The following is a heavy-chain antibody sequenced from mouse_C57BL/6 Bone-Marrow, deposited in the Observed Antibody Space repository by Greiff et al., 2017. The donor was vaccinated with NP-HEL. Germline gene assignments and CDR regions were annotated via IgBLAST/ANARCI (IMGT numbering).Heavy chain of an antibody. CDR3: TLWLRRRGFAY. V-gene: IGHV6-6*01. D-gene: IGHD2-2*01. CDR1: GFTFSDAW. J-gene: IGHJ3*01. Sequence: EVKLVESGGGLVQPGGSMKLSCAASGFTFSDAWMDWVRQSPEKGLEWVAEIRNKANNHATYYAESVKGRFTISRDDSKSSVYLQMNSLKAEDTGIYYCTLWLRRRGFAYWGQGTLVTVSA. CDR2: IRNKANNHAT.